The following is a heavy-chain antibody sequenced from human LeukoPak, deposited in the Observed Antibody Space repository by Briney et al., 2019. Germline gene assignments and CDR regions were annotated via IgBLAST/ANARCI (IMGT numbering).Heavy chain of an antibody. Sequence: GGSQRLSCAASGFTFSDSAIHWVRQASGKGLEWVGRIRSKSNSYAANYAASVNGRFTISRDGSKNTAYLQMNSLKTEDTAVYYCTTTIYGSGKAGYWGQGTLVTVSS. V-gene: IGHV3-73*01. CDR1: GFTFSDSA. CDR3: TTTIYGSGKAGY. J-gene: IGHJ4*02. D-gene: IGHD3-10*01. CDR2: IRSKSNSYAA.